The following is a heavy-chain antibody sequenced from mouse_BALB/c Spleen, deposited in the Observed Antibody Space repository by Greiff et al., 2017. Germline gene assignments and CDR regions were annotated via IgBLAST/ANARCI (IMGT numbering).Heavy chain of an antibody. D-gene: IGHD1-2*01. CDR2: ISTYYGDA. Sequence: VKLMESGAELVRPGVSVKISCKGSGYTFTDYAMHWVKQSHAKSLEWIGVISTYYGDASYNQKFKGKATMTVDKSSSTAYMELARLTSEDSAIYYCAREGAHYYGYGDYWGQGTTLTVSS. J-gene: IGHJ2*01. CDR1: GYTFTDYA. CDR3: AREGAHYYGYGDY. V-gene: IGHV1S137*01.